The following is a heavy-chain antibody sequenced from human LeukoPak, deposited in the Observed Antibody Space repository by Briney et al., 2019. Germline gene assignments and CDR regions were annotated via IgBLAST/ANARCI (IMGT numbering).Heavy chain of an antibody. V-gene: IGHV4-34*01. J-gene: IGHJ4*02. CDR1: GGSFSGYY. CDR3: ARDDPRGANVDY. D-gene: IGHD1-26*01. Sequence: SETLSLTCAVYGGSFSGYYWTWIRLPPGKGLEWIGEITHTGSTNYNPSLKSRVTISTGTSKNQFSLKLSSVTAADTAVYYCARDDPRGANVDYWGQGTLVTVSS. CDR2: ITHTGST.